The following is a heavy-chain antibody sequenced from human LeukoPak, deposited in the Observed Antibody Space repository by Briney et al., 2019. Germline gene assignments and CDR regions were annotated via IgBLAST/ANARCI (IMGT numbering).Heavy chain of an antibody. CDR2: IYTSGST. CDR3: VRGRAGYSYGCVDI. V-gene: IGHV4-4*07. Sequence: SKTLSLTCTVSGGSISSYYWSWIRQPAGKGLEWIGRIYTSGSTNYNPSLKSRVTMSVDTSKNQFSLKLSSVTAADTAVYYCVRGRAGYSYGCVDIWGQGTMVTVSS. J-gene: IGHJ3*02. D-gene: IGHD5-18*01. CDR1: GGSISSYY.